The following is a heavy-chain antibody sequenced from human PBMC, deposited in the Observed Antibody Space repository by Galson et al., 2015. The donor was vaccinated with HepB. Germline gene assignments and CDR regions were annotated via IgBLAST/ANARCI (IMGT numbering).Heavy chain of an antibody. CDR2: INPSGGST. D-gene: IGHD5-18*01. Sequence: SVKVSCKASGYTFTSYYMHWVRQAPGQGLEWMGIINPSGGSTSYAQKLQGRVTMTRDTSTSTVYMELSSLRSENTAVYYCARNPHTAMAPHGYYGMDVWGQGTTVTVSS. CDR3: ARNPHTAMAPHGYYGMDV. J-gene: IGHJ6*02. V-gene: IGHV1-46*04. CDR1: GYTFTSYY.